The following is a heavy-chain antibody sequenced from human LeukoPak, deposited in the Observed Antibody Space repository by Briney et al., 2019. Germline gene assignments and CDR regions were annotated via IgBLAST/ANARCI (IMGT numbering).Heavy chain of an antibody. CDR3: ARLYGTYPCWFDP. CDR2: ISVHNGNT. J-gene: IGHJ5*02. CDR1: GYTFSHYG. D-gene: IGHD4-17*01. Sequence: ASVKVSCEASGYTFSHYGIAWVRQAPGQGLEWMGWISVHNGNTNYAQMLQGRVTMTTDTSTSTAYMELRSLRAEDTAVYYCARLYGTYPCWFDPWGQGTLVAVSS. V-gene: IGHV1-18*01.